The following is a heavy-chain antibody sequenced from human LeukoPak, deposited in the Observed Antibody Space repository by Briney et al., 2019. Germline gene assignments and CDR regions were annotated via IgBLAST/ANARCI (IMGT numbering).Heavy chain of an antibody. V-gene: IGHV3-33*01. CDR3: ARELFGSGSCPEY. CDR1: GITLNA. Sequence: GTSLRLSCAASGITLNAIHSVRQAPAKGLEWVGLTWYDGRKKYYADSVKGRFTITIDNSKNIVYLHMNRLRADDTAVYCCARELFGSGSCPEYWGERTLVTVPS. J-gene: IGHJ4*02. D-gene: IGHD3-10*01. CDR2: TWYDGRKK.